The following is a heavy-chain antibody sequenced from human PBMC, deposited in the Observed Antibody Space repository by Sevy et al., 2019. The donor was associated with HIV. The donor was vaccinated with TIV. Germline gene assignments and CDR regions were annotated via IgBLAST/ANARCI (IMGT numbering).Heavy chain of an antibody. CDR3: AGARFDSSGSFDAFDI. V-gene: IGHV3-23*01. D-gene: IGHD3-22*01. CDR2: IYGTGGLT. J-gene: IGHJ3*02. Sequence: GGSLRLSCEPSGFTLANYAMNWVRQAPGKGLEWVSTIYGTGGLTYYAYSVKGRFTISRDNSKNTLYLQMNSLRTEDTAIYYCAGARFDSSGSFDAFDIWGQGTMVTVSS. CDR1: GFTLANYA.